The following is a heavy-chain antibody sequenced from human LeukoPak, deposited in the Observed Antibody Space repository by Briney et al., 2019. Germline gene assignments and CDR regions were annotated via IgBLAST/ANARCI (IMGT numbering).Heavy chain of an antibody. CDR3: AKELYYYDSSGSFDH. D-gene: IGHD3-22*01. CDR1: GFAFSSHA. CDR2: IGVGGGDT. V-gene: IGHV3-23*01. J-gene: IGHJ4*02. Sequence: GGSLRLSCAASGFAFSSHAMSWVRQAPGKGLEWVSGIGVGGGDTYYADSVKGRFTISRDNSKNTLYLQMNSLRAEDTAVYYCAKELYYYDSSGSFDHGGQGTLVTVSS.